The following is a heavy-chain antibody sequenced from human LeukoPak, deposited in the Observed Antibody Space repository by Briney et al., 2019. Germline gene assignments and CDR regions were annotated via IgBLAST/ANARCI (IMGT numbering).Heavy chain of an antibody. CDR1: GFTFSSYS. D-gene: IGHD3-22*01. V-gene: IGHV3-21*01. Sequence: GGSLRLSCAASGFTFSSYSMNWVRQAPGKGLEWVSSTSSSSSYIYYADSVKGRFTISRDNAKNSLYLQMNSLRAEDTAVYYCARDSYYYDSSGYYYDYFDYWGQGTLVTVSS. CDR2: TSSSSSYI. J-gene: IGHJ4*02. CDR3: ARDSYYYDSSGYYYDYFDY.